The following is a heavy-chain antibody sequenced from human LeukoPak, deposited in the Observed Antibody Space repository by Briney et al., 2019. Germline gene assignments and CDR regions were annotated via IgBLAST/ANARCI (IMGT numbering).Heavy chain of an antibody. CDR2: ISSSSSAI. Sequence: GGSLRLSCAASGFTFSSYSMNWVRQAPGKGLEWVSYISSSSSAIYYADSVKGRFTMSRDNAKNSLYLQMNSLRAEDTAVYYCARDLRGVHYWGQGTLVTVSS. D-gene: IGHD3-10*01. V-gene: IGHV3-48*01. CDR3: ARDLRGVHY. J-gene: IGHJ4*02. CDR1: GFTFSSYS.